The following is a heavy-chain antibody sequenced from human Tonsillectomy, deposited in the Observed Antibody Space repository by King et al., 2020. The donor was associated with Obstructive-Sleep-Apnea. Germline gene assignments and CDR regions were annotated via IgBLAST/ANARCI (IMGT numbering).Heavy chain of an antibody. CDR1: GYTFTNYG. Sequence: QLVQSGAEVKKPGASVKVSCKPSGYTFTNYGITWVRQAPGQGLEWMGWISAYNGNTKYPQKLQDRVTMTTDTSTSTAYMELRSLRSDDTAIYYCARSVKFAYYYGSGPTPSRYWGQGTLVTVSS. J-gene: IGHJ4*02. D-gene: IGHD3-10*01. CDR3: ARSVKFAYYYGSGPTPSRY. CDR2: ISAYNGNT. V-gene: IGHV1-18*01.